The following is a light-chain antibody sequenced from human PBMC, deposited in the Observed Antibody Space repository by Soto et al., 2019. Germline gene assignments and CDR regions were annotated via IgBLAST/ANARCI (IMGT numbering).Light chain of an antibody. CDR3: SSYTSSSPLV. CDR1: SSDVGGYNY. CDR2: EVS. Sequence: QSALTQPASVSGSPGQSITISCTGTSSDVGGYNYVSWYQHHPGKAPKLMIYEVSNRPSGVSNRFSGSKSGNTASLTISGLQAEDEADYYCSSYTSSSPLVFWTGTKLTVL. V-gene: IGLV2-14*01. J-gene: IGLJ1*01.